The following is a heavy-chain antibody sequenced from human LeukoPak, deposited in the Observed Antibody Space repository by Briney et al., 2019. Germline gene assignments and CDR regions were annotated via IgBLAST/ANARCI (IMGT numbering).Heavy chain of an antibody. CDR2: IYHTGST. CDR1: GGSVSDYY. J-gene: IGHJ4*02. V-gene: IGHV4-59*02. D-gene: IGHD7-27*01. Sequence: SETLSLTCTISGGSVSDYYWSWIRQSPGKGLEWIGYIYHTGSTSYSPSLKSRVTISADTSQSQFSLKLSSVTAADTAVYYCASRKLGNDYWGQGTLVTVSS. CDR3: ASRKLGNDY.